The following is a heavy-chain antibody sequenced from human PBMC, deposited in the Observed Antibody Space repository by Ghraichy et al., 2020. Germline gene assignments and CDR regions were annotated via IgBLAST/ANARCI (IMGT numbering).Heavy chain of an antibody. J-gene: IGHJ4*02. V-gene: IGHV4-34*01. D-gene: IGHD3-22*01. CDR2: INHSGST. CDR1: GGSFSGYY. CDR3: ARGPYYYDSSGYYYVVGFDY. Sequence: SETLSLTCAVYGGSFSGYYWSWIRQPPGKGLEWIGEINHSGSTNYNPSLKSRVTISVDTSKNQFSLKLSSVTAADTAVYYCARGPYYYDSSGYYYVVGFDYWGQGTLVTVSS.